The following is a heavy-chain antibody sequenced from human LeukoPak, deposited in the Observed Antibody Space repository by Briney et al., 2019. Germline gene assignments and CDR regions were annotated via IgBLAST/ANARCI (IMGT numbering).Heavy chain of an antibody. CDR3: ARDKTRDIAVAGTFRY. CDR2: ISYDGSNK. J-gene: IGHJ4*02. D-gene: IGHD6-19*01. V-gene: IGHV3-30*04. Sequence: PGRSLRLSCAASGFTFSSYAMHWVRQAPGKGLEWVAVISYDGSNKYYADFVKGRFTISRDNSKNTLYLQMNSLRAEDTAVYYCARDKTRDIAVAGTFRYWGQGTLVTVSS. CDR1: GFTFSSYA.